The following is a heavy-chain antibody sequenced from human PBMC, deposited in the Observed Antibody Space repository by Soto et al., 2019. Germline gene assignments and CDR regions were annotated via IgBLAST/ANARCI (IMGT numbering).Heavy chain of an antibody. J-gene: IGHJ4*02. D-gene: IGHD6-6*01. CDR2: ISGSGGST. CDR1: GLTFCSYG. Sequence: PGGSLRLSCEAAGLTFCSYGMSWVRQAPGKGLEWVSAISGSGGSTFYADSLGGRFTISRDNSKNILYLEMKSLRAGDTAMYYCAKTSSASGRECPGHWGQGA. V-gene: IGHV3-23*01. CDR3: AKTSSASGRECPGH.